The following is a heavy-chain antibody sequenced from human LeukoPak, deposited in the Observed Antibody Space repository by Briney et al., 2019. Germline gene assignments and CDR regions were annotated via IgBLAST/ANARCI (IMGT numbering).Heavy chain of an antibody. CDR2: ISSSSSTI. CDR3: AKDPTPRSSY. D-gene: IGHD1-14*01. CDR1: GFTFSSYS. V-gene: IGHV3-48*01. Sequence: GGSLRLSCAASGFTFSSYSMNWVRQAPGKGLEWVSYISSSSSTIYYADSVKGRFTISRDNSKNTLYLQMNSLRAEDTAVYYCAKDPTPRSSYWGQGTLVTVSS. J-gene: IGHJ4*02.